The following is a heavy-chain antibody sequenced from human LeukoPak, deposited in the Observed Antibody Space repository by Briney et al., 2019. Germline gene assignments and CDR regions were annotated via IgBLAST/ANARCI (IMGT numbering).Heavy chain of an antibody. CDR3: AFIPYYDILTGYYSLDY. CDR2: IIPIFDTA. Sequence: SVKVSCKASGGSFTRYAISWVRQAPGQGLEWMGGIIPIFDTANYAQKFQGTVTITADESTSTAYMELSSLRSEDTAVYYCAFIPYYDILTGYYSLDYWGQGTLVTVSS. V-gene: IGHV1-69*13. J-gene: IGHJ4*02. D-gene: IGHD3-9*01. CDR1: GGSFTRYA.